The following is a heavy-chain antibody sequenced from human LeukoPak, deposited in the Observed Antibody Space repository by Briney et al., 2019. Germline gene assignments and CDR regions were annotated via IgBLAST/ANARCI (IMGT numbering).Heavy chain of an antibody. D-gene: IGHD4-17*01. V-gene: IGHV4-38-2*01. Sequence: PSETLSLTCAVSGYSISSGYYWGWIRQPPGKGLEWIGSIYHSGSTYYNPSPKSRVTISVDTSKNQFSLKLSSVTAADTAVYYCAGRGYGDYLDYWGQGTLVTVSS. CDR1: GYSISSGYY. J-gene: IGHJ4*02. CDR2: IYHSGST. CDR3: AGRGYGDYLDY.